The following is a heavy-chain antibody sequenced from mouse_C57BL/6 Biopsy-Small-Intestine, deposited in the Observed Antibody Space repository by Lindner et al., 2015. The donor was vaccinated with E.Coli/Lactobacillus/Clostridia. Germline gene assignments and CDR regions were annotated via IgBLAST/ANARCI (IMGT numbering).Heavy chain of an antibody. Sequence: SVKVSCKASGGTFSTFAINWVRQAPGQGLEWMGIIIPVSGTVNLTQKFQGRVTMTADKSTGTAYMEMSSLRSDDTAVYYCARGYSKSFKYASDIWGQGTVVTVSS. CDR2: IIPVSGTV. D-gene: IGHD2-5*01. CDR3: ARGYSKSFKYASDI. V-gene: IGHV1S61*01. CDR1: GGTFSTFA. J-gene: IGHJ3*01.